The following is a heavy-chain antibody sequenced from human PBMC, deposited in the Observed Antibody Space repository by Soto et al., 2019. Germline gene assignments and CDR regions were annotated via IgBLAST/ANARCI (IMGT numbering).Heavy chain of an antibody. J-gene: IGHJ6*02. V-gene: IGHV3-21*01. Sequence: EVQLVESGGGLVQPGGSLRLSCAASGFTFSSYSMNWVRQAPGKGLEWVSSISSSSSYIYYADSVKCRCTISRDNAKNSLYLQMTSLRAEDTAVYYCAIVVTMFGDGMDVWGQGTTVTGSS. CDR1: GFTFSSYS. CDR3: AIVVTMFGDGMDV. CDR2: ISSSSSYI. D-gene: IGHD3-3*01.